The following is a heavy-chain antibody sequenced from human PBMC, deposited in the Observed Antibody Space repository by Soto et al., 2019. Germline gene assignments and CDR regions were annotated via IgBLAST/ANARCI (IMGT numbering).Heavy chain of an antibody. CDR2: IYYTGTT. D-gene: IGHD3-22*01. Sequence: SETLSLTCTVSGGSISSYYWGWIRQSPGKGLECIGYIYYTGTTKYNPSLKSRVTISVDSSKNQFSLKLDSVTAADTAVYYCARLGGYYQAFDSWGQGTLVTVSS. V-gene: IGHV4-59*08. J-gene: IGHJ4*02. CDR1: GGSISSYY. CDR3: ARLGGYYQAFDS.